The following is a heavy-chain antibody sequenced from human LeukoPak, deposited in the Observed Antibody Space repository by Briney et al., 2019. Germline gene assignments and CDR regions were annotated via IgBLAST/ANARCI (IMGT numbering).Heavy chain of an antibody. Sequence: ASVKVSCKVSGYTFTEMSIHWARQTPGKGLEWLGGIDPESGERVYAQNFRGRVTMSEDTSTDTAYMEVSSLRSEDTAIYYCADFGVVTNWFDPWGQGTLVTVSS. CDR2: IDPESGER. V-gene: IGHV1-24*01. CDR3: ADFGVVTNWFDP. CDR1: GYTFTEMS. J-gene: IGHJ5*02. D-gene: IGHD3-3*01.